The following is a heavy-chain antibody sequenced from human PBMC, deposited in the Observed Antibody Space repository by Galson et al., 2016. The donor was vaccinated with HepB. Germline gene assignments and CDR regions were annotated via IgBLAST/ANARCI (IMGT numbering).Heavy chain of an antibody. V-gene: IGHV3-73*01. Sequence: SLRLSCAASGFTFSDSAMHWVRQASGKGLEWVGRIRSKANTYATAYAASVKGRFTISRDDSKNTAYQQMNSLKTEGTAVYYCTRRRASGGEGETVGNWGQGILVTVSS. CDR1: GFTFSDSA. D-gene: IGHD7-27*01. J-gene: IGHJ4*02. CDR2: IRSKANTYAT. CDR3: TRRRASGGEGETVGN.